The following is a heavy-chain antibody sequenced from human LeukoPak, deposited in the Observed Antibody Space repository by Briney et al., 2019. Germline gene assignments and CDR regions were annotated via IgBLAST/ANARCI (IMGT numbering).Heavy chain of an antibody. Sequence: GASVKVSCKASGYTFTGYYIQWVRQAPGQGLEWMGWINPHSGGTNYAQEFQGRVTMTRDTSISTAYMELSRLRSDDTAVYYCARDPPIAVAGYYFDYWGQGTLVTVSS. D-gene: IGHD6-19*01. CDR1: GYTFTGYY. J-gene: IGHJ4*02. CDR2: INPHSGGT. V-gene: IGHV1-2*02. CDR3: ARDPPIAVAGYYFDY.